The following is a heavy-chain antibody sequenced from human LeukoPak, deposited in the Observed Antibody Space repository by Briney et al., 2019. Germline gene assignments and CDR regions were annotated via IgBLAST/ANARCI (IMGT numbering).Heavy chain of an antibody. V-gene: IGHV4-34*01. CDR1: GGSFSDYY. CDR3: ARGGAVANYYYYMDV. CDR2: INHSGRT. J-gene: IGHJ6*03. D-gene: IGHD6-19*01. Sequence: SETLSPTCAVYGGSFSDYYWSWIRQPPGKGLEWIGEINHSGRTNYNPSLKSRVTISVDTSKNQFSLKLSSVTAADTAVYYCARGGAVANYYYYMDVWGKGTTVTISS.